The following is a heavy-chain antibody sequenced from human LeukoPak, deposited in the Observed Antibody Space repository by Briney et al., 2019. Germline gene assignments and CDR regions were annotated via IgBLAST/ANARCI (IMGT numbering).Heavy chain of an antibody. V-gene: IGHV3-23*01. D-gene: IGHD2-2*01. Sequence: GGSLRLSCSASGFTFSNYVMSWVRQAPGRGLEWVSGINVSGGSTFYADSVRGRFTISRDNSKNTLYLQMNSLRAEDTAVYYCAKDQYCTSTSCYVGYWGQGTLVTVSS. CDR2: INVSGGST. J-gene: IGHJ4*02. CDR3: AKDQYCTSTSCYVGY. CDR1: GFTFSNYV.